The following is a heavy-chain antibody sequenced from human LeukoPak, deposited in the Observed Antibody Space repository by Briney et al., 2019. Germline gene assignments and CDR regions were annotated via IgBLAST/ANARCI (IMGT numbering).Heavy chain of an antibody. CDR1: GYTFTGYY. D-gene: IGHD3-10*02. CDR3: ARVRVLLCNYYFDY. V-gene: IGHV1-2*06. CDR2: INPNSGGT. J-gene: IGHJ4*02. Sequence: ASVKVSCKASGYTFTGYYMHWVRQAPGQGLEWMGRINPNSGGTNYAQKFQGRVTMTRDTFISTAYMELSRLRSDDTAVYYCARVRVLLCNYYFDYWGQGTLVTVSS.